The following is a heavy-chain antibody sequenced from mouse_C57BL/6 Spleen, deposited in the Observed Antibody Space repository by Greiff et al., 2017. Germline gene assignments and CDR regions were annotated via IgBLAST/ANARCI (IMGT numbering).Heavy chain of an antibody. D-gene: IGHD2-3*01. J-gene: IGHJ4*01. V-gene: IGHV1-82*01. CDR1: GYAFSSSW. Sequence: VKLMESGPELVKPGASVKISCKASGYAFSSSWMNWVKQRPGKGLEWIGRIYPGDGDTNYNGKFKGKATLTADKSSSTAYMQLSSLTSEDSAVYFCARSPVDDCYSLDPMDYWGQGTSVTVSS. CDR3: ARSPVDDCYSLDPMDY. CDR2: IYPGDGDT.